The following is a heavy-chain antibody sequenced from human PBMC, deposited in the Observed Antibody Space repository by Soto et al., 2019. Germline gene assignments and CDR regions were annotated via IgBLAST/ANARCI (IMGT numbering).Heavy chain of an antibody. Sequence: PSETLSLTCTVSGGSISNYYWSWIRQPPGKGLEWIGYIYYSGSTNYNPSLKSRVTISVDTSKNQFSLKLSSVTAADTAVYYCARSPGYYFDFWGHGTLVTVSS. V-gene: IGHV4-59*08. CDR2: IYYSGST. D-gene: IGHD7-27*01. J-gene: IGHJ4*01. CDR1: GGSISNYY. CDR3: ARSPGYYFDF.